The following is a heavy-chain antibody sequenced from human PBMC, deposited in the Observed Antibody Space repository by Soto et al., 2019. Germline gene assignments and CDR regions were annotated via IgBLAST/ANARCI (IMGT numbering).Heavy chain of an antibody. V-gene: IGHV4-34*01. CDR1: GGSLSGYY. D-gene: IGHD6-19*01. J-gene: IGHJ4*02. Sequence: ETLSLTCAVYGGSLSGYYWSWIRQPPGKGLEWIGEINHSGSTNYNPSLKSRVTISVDTSKNQFSLKLSSVTAADTAVYYCAREGWLVLDYWGQGTLVTVSS. CDR2: INHSGST. CDR3: AREGWLVLDY.